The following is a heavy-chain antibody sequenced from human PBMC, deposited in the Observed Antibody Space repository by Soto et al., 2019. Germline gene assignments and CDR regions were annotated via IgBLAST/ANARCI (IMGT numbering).Heavy chain of an antibody. J-gene: IGHJ6*02. D-gene: IGHD6-13*01. V-gene: IGHV1-69*06. CDR2: IIPIFGTA. CDR1: GYTFTSYG. Sequence: RASVKVSCKASGYTFTSYGISWVRQAPGQGLEWMGGIIPIFGTANYAQKFQCRVTITADKSTSTAYMELSSLRSEDTAVYYCARGYSSSWTVLYYGMDVWGQGTTVTVSS. CDR3: ARGYSSSWTVLYYGMDV.